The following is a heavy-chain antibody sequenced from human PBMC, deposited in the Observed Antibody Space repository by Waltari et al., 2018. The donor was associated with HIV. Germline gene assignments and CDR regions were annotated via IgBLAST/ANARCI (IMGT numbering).Heavy chain of an antibody. V-gene: IGHV4-61*02. CDR3: AREGKEDYDFWSGYFFGMDV. Sequence: QVQLQESGPGLVKPSQTLSLTCTVSGGSISRGSYYCSWIRQPAGKGLEWIGRIYTSGSTNYSPPLKSRVTISVDTSKNQFSLKLSSVTAADTAVYYCAREGKEDYDFWSGYFFGMDVWGQGTTVTVSS. CDR2: IYTSGST. D-gene: IGHD3-3*01. CDR1: GGSISRGSYY. J-gene: IGHJ6*02.